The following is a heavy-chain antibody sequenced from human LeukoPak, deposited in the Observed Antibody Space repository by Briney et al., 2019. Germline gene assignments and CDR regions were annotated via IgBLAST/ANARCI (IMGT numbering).Heavy chain of an antibody. D-gene: IGHD4-17*01. V-gene: IGHV4-34*01. CDR1: GGSFSGYY. Sequence: PSETLSLTCAVYGGSFSGYYWSWIRQPPGKGLEWIGEINHSGSTNYSPSLKSRVTISVDTSKNQFSLKLSSVTAADTAVYYCARGRGDYIDAFDIWGQGTMVTVSS. J-gene: IGHJ3*02. CDR3: ARGRGDYIDAFDI. CDR2: INHSGST.